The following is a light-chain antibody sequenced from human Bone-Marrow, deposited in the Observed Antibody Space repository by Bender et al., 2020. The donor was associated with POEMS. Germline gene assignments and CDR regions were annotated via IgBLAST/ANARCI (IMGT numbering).Light chain of an antibody. CDR2: EVT. CDR1: SSDIGGHNY. Sequence: QSALTQPASVSGSPGQSVTISCTGTSSDIGGHNYVSWYQQHPGKAPKLMIYEVTNRPSGVSHRFSGSKSGNTASLTISGLQADDEADYYCSSCESSSTFYVFGTGTKVTVL. V-gene: IGLV2-14*01. CDR3: SSCESSSTFYV. J-gene: IGLJ1*01.